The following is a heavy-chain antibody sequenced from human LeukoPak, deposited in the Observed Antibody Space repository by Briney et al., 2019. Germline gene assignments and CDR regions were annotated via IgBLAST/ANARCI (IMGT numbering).Heavy chain of an antibody. V-gene: IGHV4-30-4*01. CDR3: AREVVGVLRFLDY. Sequence: SETLSLTCTVSGDSISGGDYYWSWIRQPPGKGLEWIGYIYYSGSTYYNPSLKSRLTISVDTSKNQFSLKPSSVTAADTAVYYCAREVVGVLRFLDYWGQGTLVTVSS. J-gene: IGHJ4*02. D-gene: IGHD3-3*01. CDR1: GDSISGGDYY. CDR2: IYYSGST.